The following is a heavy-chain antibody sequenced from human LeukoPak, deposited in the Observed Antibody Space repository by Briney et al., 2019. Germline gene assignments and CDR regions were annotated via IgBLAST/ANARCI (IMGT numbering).Heavy chain of an antibody. CDR3: ARDPGSSAFDS. CDR1: GFTFSSYS. V-gene: IGHV3-7*01. Sequence: GGSLRLSCAASGFTFSSYSMSWVRQTPEKGLEFVANISRDGSVRNYVDSVKGRFTISRDNAENSLHLQMNSLRADDTAVYYCARDPGSSAFDSWGQGTLVTVSS. J-gene: IGHJ4*02. D-gene: IGHD5/OR15-5a*01. CDR2: ISRDGSVR.